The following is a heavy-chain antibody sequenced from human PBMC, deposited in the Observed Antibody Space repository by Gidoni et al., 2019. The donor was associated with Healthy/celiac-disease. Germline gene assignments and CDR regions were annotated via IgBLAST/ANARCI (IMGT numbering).Heavy chain of an antibody. D-gene: IGHD3-16*01. CDR2: IYYSGST. J-gene: IGHJ4*02. Sequence: QLQLQESGPGLVKPSETLSLTCTVSGGSISSSSYYWGWLRQPPGKGLEWIGSIYYSGSTYYNPSLKSRVTISVDTSKNQFSLKLSSVTAADTAVYYCARLPMGGLVDYWGQGTLVTVSS. V-gene: IGHV4-39*01. CDR3: ARLPMGGLVDY. CDR1: GGSISSSSYY.